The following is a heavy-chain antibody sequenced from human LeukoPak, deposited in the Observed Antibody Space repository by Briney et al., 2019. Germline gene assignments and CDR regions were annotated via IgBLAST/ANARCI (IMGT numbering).Heavy chain of an antibody. D-gene: IGHD3-10*01. V-gene: IGHV3-30*02. CDR2: MRYDGSNK. CDR1: GFTFSSYG. CDR3: AKDHDVFPGSGY. Sequence: PGGSLRLSCAASGFTFSSYGMHWVRQAPGKGLEWVAFMRYDGSNKYYADSVKGRFTISRDNSKNTLYLQMNSLRAEDTAVYYCAKDHDVFPGSGYWGQGTLVTVSS. J-gene: IGHJ4*02.